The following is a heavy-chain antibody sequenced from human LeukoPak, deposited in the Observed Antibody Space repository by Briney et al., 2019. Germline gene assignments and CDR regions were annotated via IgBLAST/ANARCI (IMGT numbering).Heavy chain of an antibody. V-gene: IGHV3-7*03. CDR1: GFTFSSYA. CDR2: IKEDGTVK. CDR3: ARIGYRSSSFDY. J-gene: IGHJ4*02. Sequence: PGRSLRLSCAASGFTFSSYAMSWVRQAPGRGLEWVANIKEDGTVKYYVDSVKGRFIISRDNAKNSQYLQINSLRAEDTAIYYCARIGYRSSSFDYWGQGTLVTVSS. D-gene: IGHD6-6*01.